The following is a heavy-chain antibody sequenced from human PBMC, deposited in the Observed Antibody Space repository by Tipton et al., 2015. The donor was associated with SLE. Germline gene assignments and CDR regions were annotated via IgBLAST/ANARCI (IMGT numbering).Heavy chain of an antibody. Sequence: TLSLTCTVSGGSISKYYWSWIRQPPGKGLEWIGYVYSSGSTNYNPSLKSRVTISVDTSKNQFSLNLSSVTAADTAVYYCARHRGDFDYWGHGTLVTVSS. CDR3: ARHRGDFDY. D-gene: IGHD3-16*01. CDR1: GGSISKYY. V-gene: IGHV4-59*08. J-gene: IGHJ4*01. CDR2: VYSSGST.